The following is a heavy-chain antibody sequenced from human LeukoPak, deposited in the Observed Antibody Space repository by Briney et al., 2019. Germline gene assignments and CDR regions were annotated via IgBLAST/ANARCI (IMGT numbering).Heavy chain of an antibody. CDR1: GYTFTSYG. CDR2: ISPYNGNT. Sequence: ASVKVSCKASGYTFTSYGISWVRQAPGKGLEWMGWISPYNGNTDYSQKLQGRVTMTTDTSTSTAYMELRSLRSDDTAVYYCARGNRGYSYGPPFDYWGQGTLVTVSS. CDR3: ARGNRGYSYGPPFDY. J-gene: IGHJ4*02. D-gene: IGHD5-18*01. V-gene: IGHV1-18*01.